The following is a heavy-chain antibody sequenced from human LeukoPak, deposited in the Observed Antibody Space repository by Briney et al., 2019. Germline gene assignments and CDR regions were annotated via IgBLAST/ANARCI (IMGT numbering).Heavy chain of an antibody. CDR3: AKDPPEAGSSDY. D-gene: IGHD6-19*01. J-gene: IGHJ4*02. Sequence: GGSLRLSCAASGFTFSSSAMDWVRQAPGRGLEWVSTTSGSGDSTYYADSVKGRFTISRDNSKNTLYLQMNSLRAEDTAVYYCAKDPPEAGSSDYWGQGTLVTVSS. V-gene: IGHV3-23*01. CDR2: TSGSGDST. CDR1: GFTFSSSA.